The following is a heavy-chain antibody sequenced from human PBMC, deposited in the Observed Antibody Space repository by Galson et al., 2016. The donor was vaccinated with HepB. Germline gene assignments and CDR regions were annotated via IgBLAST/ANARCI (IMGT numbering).Heavy chain of an antibody. J-gene: IGHJ4*02. CDR2: IDEDGSET. D-gene: IGHD1-14*01. V-gene: IGHV3-74*01. Sequence: SLRLSCAASGFIFSYDWMHWVRQTEGRGLTYIAHIDEDGSETSYADSVKGRFTISRDNAMDTVDLQMESLRADDTGVYFCAKGGPEGTGALDSWGQGTQVTVSS. CDR1: GFIFSYDW. CDR3: AKGGPEGTGALDS.